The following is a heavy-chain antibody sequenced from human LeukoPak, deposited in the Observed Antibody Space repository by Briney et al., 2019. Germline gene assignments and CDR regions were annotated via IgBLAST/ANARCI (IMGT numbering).Heavy chain of an antibody. CDR3: ARDVWELGIFFDY. Sequence: PGGSLRLSCAASGFTFSSYAMHWVRQAPGKGLEWVAVISYDGSNKYYADSVKGRFTISRDNSKNTLYLQTNSLRAEGTAVYYCARDVWELGIFFDYWGQGTLVTVSS. V-gene: IGHV3-30-3*01. CDR2: ISYDGSNK. CDR1: GFTFSSYA. J-gene: IGHJ4*02. D-gene: IGHD7-27*01.